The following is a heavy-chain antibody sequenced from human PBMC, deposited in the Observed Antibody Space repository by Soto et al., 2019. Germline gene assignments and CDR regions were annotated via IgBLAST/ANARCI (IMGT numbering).Heavy chain of an antibody. CDR2: IPSDGTAQ. CDR3: ARAVAGQVRSAWTWLDY. CDR1: GFTFRDYA. D-gene: IGHD1-1*01. Sequence: VRLSCEACGFTFRDYAMHRVRQAPGTGLEWVAAIPSDGTAQHYADSVKGRFSISRDNSKNTLSLQINGLRPKAPALYYCARAVAGQVRSAWTWLDYWGQGTLLTVSS. V-gene: IGHV3-30-3*01. J-gene: IGHJ4*02.